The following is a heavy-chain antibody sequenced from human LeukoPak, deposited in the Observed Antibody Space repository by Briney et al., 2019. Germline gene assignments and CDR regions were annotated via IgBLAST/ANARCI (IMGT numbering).Heavy chain of an antibody. Sequence: GASVKVSCKASGYTVTGHYLHWVRQAPGQGLEWMGWINPNSGGTNYAQKFQGRVTMTRDTSINTAYMELNSLTSDDTAKYYCAKAAYSGFSSSYNMDSWGQGTLVTVSS. CDR2: INPNSGGT. V-gene: IGHV1-2*02. D-gene: IGHD5-18*01. CDR3: AKAAYSGFSSSYNMDS. J-gene: IGHJ4*02. CDR1: GYTVTGHY.